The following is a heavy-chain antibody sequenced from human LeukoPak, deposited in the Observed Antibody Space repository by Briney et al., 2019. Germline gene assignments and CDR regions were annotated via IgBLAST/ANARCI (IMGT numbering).Heavy chain of an antibody. J-gene: IGHJ4*02. CDR2: INHSGST. Sequence: KTSETLSLTCAVYGGSFSGYYWSWIRQPPGKGLEWIGEINHSGSTNYNPSLKSRVTISVDTSKNQFSLKLSSVTAADTAVYCCATRGHFYYDSSGLPYWGQGTLVTVSS. D-gene: IGHD3-22*01. CDR3: ATRGHFYYDSSGLPY. CDR1: GGSFSGYY. V-gene: IGHV4-34*01.